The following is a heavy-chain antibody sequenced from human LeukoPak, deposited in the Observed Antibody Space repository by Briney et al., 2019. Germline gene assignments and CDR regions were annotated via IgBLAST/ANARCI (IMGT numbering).Heavy chain of an antibody. D-gene: IGHD6-6*01. CDR3: ATGIAARPGSLDY. CDR2: IYYSGST. V-gene: IGHV4-28*01. CDR1: GYSISSSNW. Sequence: SETLSLTCAVSGYSISSSNWWGWIRQPPGKGLEWIGYIYYSGSTYYNLSLKSRVTISVDTSKNQFSLKLSSVTAADTAVYYCATGIAARPGSLDYWGQGTLVTVSS. J-gene: IGHJ4*02.